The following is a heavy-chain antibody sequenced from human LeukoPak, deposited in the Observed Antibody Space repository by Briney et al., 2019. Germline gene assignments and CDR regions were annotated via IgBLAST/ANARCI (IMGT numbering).Heavy chain of an antibody. Sequence: ASVKVSCKASGYTFTTCGISWVRQAPGQGLEWMGWISAYGGKTDYGQKFQGRVTITTDTSTSTAYMELRRLRLDDKAVYYCARGEITMVRGVIIWDYMDVWGKGTTVTVSS. D-gene: IGHD3-10*01. CDR1: GYTFTTCG. CDR2: ISAYGGKT. V-gene: IGHV1-18*01. CDR3: ARGEITMVRGVIIWDYMDV. J-gene: IGHJ6*03.